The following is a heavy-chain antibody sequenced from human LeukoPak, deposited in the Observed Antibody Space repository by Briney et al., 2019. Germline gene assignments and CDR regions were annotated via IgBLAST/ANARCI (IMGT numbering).Heavy chain of an antibody. CDR2: INHSGST. J-gene: IGHJ4*02. CDR1: GFIFSSYV. D-gene: IGHD2-21*01. CDR3: ARVKSRKDVY. V-gene: IGHV4-34*01. Sequence: PGASLGLSCAASGFIFSSYVMSWVRQAPGKGLEWIGEINHSGSTNYNPSLESRVTISVDTSKNQFSLKLSSVTAADTAVYYCARVKSRKDVYWGQGTLVTVSS.